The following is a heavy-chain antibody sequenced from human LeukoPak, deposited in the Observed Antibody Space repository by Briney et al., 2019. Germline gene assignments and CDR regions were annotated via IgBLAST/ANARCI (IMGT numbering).Heavy chain of an antibody. J-gene: IGHJ6*03. D-gene: IGHD3-10*01. V-gene: IGHV4-4*07. CDR3: ARDVKSRRRQWFGELSVYYYYYMDV. CDR1: GGSISSDY. Sequence: SETLSLTCTVSGGSISSDYWSWIRQPAGKGLEWIGRIYTTGSTNYSPSLKSRVTMSVDTSKNQFSLKLSSVTAADTAVYHCARDVKSRRRQWFGELSVYYYYYMDVWGKGTTVTVSS. CDR2: IYTTGST.